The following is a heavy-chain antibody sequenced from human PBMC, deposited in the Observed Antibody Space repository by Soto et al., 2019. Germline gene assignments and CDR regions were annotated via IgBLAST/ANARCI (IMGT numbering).Heavy chain of an antibody. V-gene: IGHV3-7*01. D-gene: IGHD2-2*01. Sequence: ESGGDLVQPGGSLRLSCVVSGFTFKHYWMSWVRQAPGKGLEWVANIEQDGSERDYVDSVKGRFTISRDNAKNSVFLQMDSLRVDDTAVYYCARGTSATTLFLYWGQGTLVTVSS. CDR2: IEQDGSER. CDR3: ARGTSATTLFLY. CDR1: GFTFKHYW. J-gene: IGHJ4*02.